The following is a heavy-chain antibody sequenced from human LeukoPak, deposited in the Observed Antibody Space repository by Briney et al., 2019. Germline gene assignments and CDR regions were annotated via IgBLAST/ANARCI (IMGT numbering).Heavy chain of an antibody. CDR1: GVSFSGYY. Sequence: SETLSLTCSVYGVSFSGYYWSWIRQPPGKGREWIGEINHSGSTNYNPSLKSRVTISVDTSKNQFSLKLSSVTAADRAVYYCAIRGYNYGYYFDYWGQGALVTVSS. J-gene: IGHJ4*02. CDR2: INHSGST. CDR3: AIRGYNYGYYFDY. D-gene: IGHD5-18*01. V-gene: IGHV4-34*01.